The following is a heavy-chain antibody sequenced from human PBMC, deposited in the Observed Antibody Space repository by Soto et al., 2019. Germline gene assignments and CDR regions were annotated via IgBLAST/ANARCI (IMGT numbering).Heavy chain of an antibody. CDR1: GFPFSNYW. V-gene: IGHV3-7*02. D-gene: IGHD4-17*01. Sequence: HPGGSLRLSCAASGFPFSNYWLSWVRRAPEKGLEWVAVITPDGSEKYYVDSLKGRFTISRDNAQNSLYLQMNSLRAEDTAVYYCARGGSYGPDVWGRGTTVTVSS. J-gene: IGHJ6*02. CDR2: ITPDGSEK. CDR3: ARGGSYGPDV.